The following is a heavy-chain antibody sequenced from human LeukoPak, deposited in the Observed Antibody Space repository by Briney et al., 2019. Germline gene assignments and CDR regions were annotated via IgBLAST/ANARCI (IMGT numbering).Heavy chain of an antibody. Sequence: ASVRVSCKTSGYSFTDYYIHWVRPAPGQGLEWMGWINTKTGRTSSARKFQGRVTMTRDPSITKVYMDMAWLTSDDTAIYFCARADFIDAGPYLIGPWGQGTLVTVSS. D-gene: IGHD3-3*01. J-gene: IGHJ5*02. V-gene: IGHV1-2*02. CDR2: INTKTGRT. CDR1: GYSFTDYY. CDR3: ARADFIDAGPYLIGP.